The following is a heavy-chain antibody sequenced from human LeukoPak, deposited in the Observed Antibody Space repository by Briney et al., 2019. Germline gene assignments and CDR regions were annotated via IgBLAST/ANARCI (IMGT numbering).Heavy chain of an antibody. Sequence: GGSLRLSCAASGFTFSTYSMNWVRQAPGKGLEWVSYVSSSSSTIYYADSVKGRFTISRDNAKNSLYLQMNSLRAEDTAVYYCARGSTYYDSSGQVPFDYWGQGTLVTVSS. J-gene: IGHJ4*02. CDR3: ARGSTYYDSSGQVPFDY. V-gene: IGHV3-48*01. CDR1: GFTFSTYS. CDR2: VSSSSSTI. D-gene: IGHD3-22*01.